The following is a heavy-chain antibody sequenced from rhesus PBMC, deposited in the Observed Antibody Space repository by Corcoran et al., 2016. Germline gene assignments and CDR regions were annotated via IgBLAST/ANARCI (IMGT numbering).Heavy chain of an antibody. Sequence: QLQLQESGPGLVKPSETLSVTCAVSGGSISSSYWSWIRQSPGKGLEWIVYIYGSGSSTNYNPSLKSRVTLSVDTSKNQLALKLSSVTTADTAVYYCARGDTAGTVFDYWCQGVRFTVSS. CDR1: GGSISSSY. CDR3: ARGDTAGTVFDY. V-gene: IGHV4-169*01. J-gene: IGHJ4*01. D-gene: IGHD5-42*01. CDR2: IYGSGSST.